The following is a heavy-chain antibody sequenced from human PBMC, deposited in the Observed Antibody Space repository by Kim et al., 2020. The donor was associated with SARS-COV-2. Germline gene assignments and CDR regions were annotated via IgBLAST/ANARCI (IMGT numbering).Heavy chain of an antibody. CDR3: GSHICGDLV. Sequence: GGPLRLSCAASGFTFSSYSRTCVRQAPGQGLEWVSSITISSSYIYYADSVQGRLTIPRDNTKNSLYLQMNRPRAEATAVYYCGSHICGDLVWGQGTLVPV. V-gene: IGHV3-21*01. J-gene: IGHJ4*02. D-gene: IGHD2-21*01. CDR2: ITISSSYI. CDR1: GFTFSSYS.